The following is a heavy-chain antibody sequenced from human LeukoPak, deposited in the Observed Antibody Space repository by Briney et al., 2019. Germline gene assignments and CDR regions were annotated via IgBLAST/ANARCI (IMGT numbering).Heavy chain of an antibody. V-gene: IGHV4-30-2*01. J-gene: IGHJ4*02. CDR3: ARGGDWWDFDY. Sequence: PSETPSLTCAVSGGSISSGGYSWSWIRQPPGKGLEWIGYIYHSGSTYYNPSLKSRVTISVDRSKNQFSLKLSSVTAADTAVYYCARGGDWWDFDYWGQGALVTVSS. D-gene: IGHD2-21*02. CDR2: IYHSGST. CDR1: GGSISSGGYS.